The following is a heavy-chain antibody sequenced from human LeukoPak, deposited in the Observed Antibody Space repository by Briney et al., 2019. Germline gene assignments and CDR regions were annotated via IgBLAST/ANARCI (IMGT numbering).Heavy chain of an antibody. V-gene: IGHV3-21*01. J-gene: IGHJ4*02. CDR3: ATETIGRHYDY. CDR1: GFTFSNFA. D-gene: IGHD1-14*01. Sequence: PGGSLRLSCEASGFTFSNFAMTWVRQAPGQGLEWVSSIGPTGTDRYYADSVRGRFTISRDNAKNSMYLQMDSLRDEDTAVYYCATETIGRHYDYWGQGTLLTVSS. CDR2: IGPTGTDR.